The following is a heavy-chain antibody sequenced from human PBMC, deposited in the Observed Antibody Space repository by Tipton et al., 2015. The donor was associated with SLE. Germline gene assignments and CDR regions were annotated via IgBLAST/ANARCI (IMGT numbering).Heavy chain of an antibody. CDR3: ARGHVVRDY. CDR2: ISSSSYTT. D-gene: IGHD3-10*01. Sequence: SLRLSCVASGFTVSDNDMNWVRQAPGKGLEWLSYISSSSYTTHYADSVKGRFTISRDNAKDSLYLQMNSLRDEDTAIYYCARGHVVRDYWGQGTRVTVSS. CDR1: GFTVSDND. J-gene: IGHJ4*02. V-gene: IGHV3-11*06.